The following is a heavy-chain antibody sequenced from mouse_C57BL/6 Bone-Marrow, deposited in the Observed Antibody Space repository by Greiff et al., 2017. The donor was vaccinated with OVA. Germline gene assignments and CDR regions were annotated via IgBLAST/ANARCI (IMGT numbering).Heavy chain of an antibody. Sequence: EVKLMESGGGLVKPGGSLKLSCAASGFTFSDYGMHWVRQAPEKGLEWVAYISSGSSTIYYADTVKGRFTLSRDNAKNTLFLQMTSLMSEDTAMYYCARGRPCAYWGQGTLVTVSA. CDR1: GFTFSDYG. V-gene: IGHV5-17*01. CDR3: ARGRPCAY. J-gene: IGHJ3*01. CDR2: ISSGSSTI.